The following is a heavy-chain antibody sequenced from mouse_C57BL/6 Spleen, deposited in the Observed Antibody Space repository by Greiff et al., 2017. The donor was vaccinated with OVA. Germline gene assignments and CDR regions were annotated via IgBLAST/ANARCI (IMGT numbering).Heavy chain of an antibody. CDR1: GFTFTDYY. D-gene: IGHD1-1*01. CDR2: IRNKANGYTT. Sequence: EVKVVESGGGLVQPGGSLSLSCAASGFTFTDYYMSWVRQPPGKALEWLGFIRNKANGYTTEYSASVKGRFTISSDNSKSILYLQMNALIAEDRATYYCARCEYYGSSHCYFDVWGTGTTVTVSS. V-gene: IGHV7-3*01. J-gene: IGHJ1*03. CDR3: ARCEYYGSSHCYFDV.